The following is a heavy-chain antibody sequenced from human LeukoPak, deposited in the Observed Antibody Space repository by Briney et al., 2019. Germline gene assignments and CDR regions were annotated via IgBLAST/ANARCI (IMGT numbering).Heavy chain of an antibody. D-gene: IGHD3-22*01. J-gene: IGHJ4*02. Sequence: GASVKVSCKASGYTFTSYDINWVRQATGQGLERMGWMNPNSGNTGYAQKFQGRVTMTRNTSISTAYMELSSLRSEDTAVYYCARGALYDSSGYYPEDFDYWGQGTLVTVSS. V-gene: IGHV1-8*01. CDR2: MNPNSGNT. CDR3: ARGALYDSSGYYPEDFDY. CDR1: GYTFTSYD.